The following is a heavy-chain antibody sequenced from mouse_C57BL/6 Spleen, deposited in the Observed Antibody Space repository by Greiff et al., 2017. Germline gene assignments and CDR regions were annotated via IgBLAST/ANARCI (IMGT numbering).Heavy chain of an antibody. D-gene: IGHD1-1*01. CDR2: IDPANGNT. CDR3: ARRYGSSYYCDY. V-gene: IGHV14-3*01. Sequence: EVMLVESVAELVRPGASVKLSCTASGFNIKNTYMHWVKQRPEQGLEWIGRIDPANGNTKYAPKFQGKATITADTSSNTAYLQLSSLTSEDTAIYYCARRYGSSYYCDYWGQGTTLTVSS. CDR1: GFNIKNTY. J-gene: IGHJ2*01.